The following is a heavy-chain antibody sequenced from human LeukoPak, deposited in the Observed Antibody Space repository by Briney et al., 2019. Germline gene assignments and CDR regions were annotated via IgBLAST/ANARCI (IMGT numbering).Heavy chain of an antibody. J-gene: IGHJ5*02. CDR3: ARVSAMVGLNWFDP. CDR1: GGSFSGYY. D-gene: IGHD5-18*01. V-gene: IGHV4-34*01. Sequence: SETLSLTCAVYGGSFSGYYWSWIRQPPGKGLEWIGEINHSGSTNYNPSLKSRVTISVDTSKNQFSLKLSSVTAADTAVYYCARVSAMVGLNWFDPWGQGTLVTVSS. CDR2: INHSGST.